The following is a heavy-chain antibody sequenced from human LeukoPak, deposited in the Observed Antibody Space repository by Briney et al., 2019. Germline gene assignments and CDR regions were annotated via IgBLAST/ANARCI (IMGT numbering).Heavy chain of an antibody. V-gene: IGHV3-30*18. CDR3: AKDHGGGNSDFDY. CDR2: ISYDGSNK. J-gene: IGHJ4*02. D-gene: IGHD4-23*01. Sequence: GGSLRLSCAASGFTFSSYGMHWVRQAPGKGLERVAVISYDGSNKYYADSVKGRFTISRDNSKNTLYLQMNSLRAEDTAVYYCAKDHGGGNSDFDYWGQGTLVTVSS. CDR1: GFTFSSYG.